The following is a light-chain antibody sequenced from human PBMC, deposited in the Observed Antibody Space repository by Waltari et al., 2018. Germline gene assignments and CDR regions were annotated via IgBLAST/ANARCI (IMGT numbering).Light chain of an antibody. J-gene: IGKJ2*01. CDR2: DAS. V-gene: IGKV3-11*01. CDR1: QSVGSY. Sequence: EVVLTQSPATLSLSPGDTATLSCRASQSVGSYLAWYQQKPGQPPRLLIYDASNRATGAPARFRGSGSGKDFTLPISGLEAENLALYYCQQSSNGRPQPFGQG. CDR3: QQSSNGRPQP.